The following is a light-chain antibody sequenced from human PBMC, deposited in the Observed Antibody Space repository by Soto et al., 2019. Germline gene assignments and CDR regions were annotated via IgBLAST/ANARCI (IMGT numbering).Light chain of an antibody. CDR1: QSVSSY. CDR2: DAS. CDR3: QQYGSPPWA. J-gene: IGKJ1*01. V-gene: IGKV3-11*01. Sequence: EIVLTQSPATLSLSPGERATLSCRASQSVSSYLAWYQQKPGQAPRLLIYDASARATGIPARFSGSGSGTDFTLTISSLEPEDFAVYYCQQYGSPPWAFGQGTRVEI.